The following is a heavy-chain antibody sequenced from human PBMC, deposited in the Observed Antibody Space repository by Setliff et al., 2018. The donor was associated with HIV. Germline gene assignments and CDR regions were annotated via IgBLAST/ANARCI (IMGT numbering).Heavy chain of an antibody. J-gene: IGHJ6*02. Sequence: GGSLRPSCAASGFTFSSFWTSWVRQAPGKGLEWVANINQVESEKYYVDSVKGRFTISRDNAKNSLYLQMNSLGVEDTAIYFCVRGKRYAYTSGGLDVWGQGTTVTVSS. CDR3: VRGKRYAYTSGGLDV. V-gene: IGHV3-7*01. CDR2: INQVESEK. CDR1: GFTFSSFW. D-gene: IGHD3-16*01.